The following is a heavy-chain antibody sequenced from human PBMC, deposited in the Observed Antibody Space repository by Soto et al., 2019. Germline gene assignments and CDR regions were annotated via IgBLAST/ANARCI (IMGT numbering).Heavy chain of an antibody. V-gene: IGHV3-74*01. CDR2: IKYDATTT. CDR3: ARGALGSYYFDY. J-gene: IGHJ4*02. D-gene: IGHD3-16*01. CDR1: GFTFNKYW. Sequence: EVQLVESGGGLFQPGGSLRLSCAASGFTFNKYWIHWVRQAPGHGLLWLSRIKYDATTTNYADSVKGRFSISRDNAKNTVYLQMSSLRGDDTAVYYCARGALGSYYFDYWGQGTLVTVSS.